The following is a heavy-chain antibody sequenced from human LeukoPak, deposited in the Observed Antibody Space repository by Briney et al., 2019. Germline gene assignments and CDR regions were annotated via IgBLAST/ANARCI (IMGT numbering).Heavy chain of an antibody. CDR1: GDSISSSNW. V-gene: IGHV4-4*02. J-gene: IGHJ3*02. CDR2: IYHSGST. Sequence: PSGTLSLTCAVSGDSISSSNWWCWVRHPPGKGLQWIGEIYHSGSTNYNPSLKSRATTSVDKSKNQFSLKLTSVTAADTAVYYCASKRHASASGAFDIWGQGTMVTVSS. CDR3: ASKRHASASGAFDI. D-gene: IGHD3-10*01.